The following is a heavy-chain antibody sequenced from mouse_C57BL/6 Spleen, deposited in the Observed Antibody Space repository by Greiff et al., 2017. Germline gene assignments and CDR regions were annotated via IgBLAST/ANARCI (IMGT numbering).Heavy chain of an antibody. Sequence: VHLVESGPGLVQPSQSLSITCTVSGFSLTSYGVHWVRQSPGKGLEWLGVIWSGGSTDYNAAFISRLSISKDNSKSQVFFKMNSLQADDTAIYYCASPYSNYLYAMDYWGQGTSVTVSS. J-gene: IGHJ4*01. CDR1: GFSLTSYG. CDR3: ASPYSNYLYAMDY. CDR2: IWSGGST. V-gene: IGHV2-2*01. D-gene: IGHD2-5*01.